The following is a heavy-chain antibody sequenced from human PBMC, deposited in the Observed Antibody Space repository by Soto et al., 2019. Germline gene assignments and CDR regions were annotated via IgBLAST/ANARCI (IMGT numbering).Heavy chain of an antibody. D-gene: IGHD3-10*01. CDR1: GYTITSYG. V-gene: IGHV1-18*01. CDR3: ARGGFGELLTFYYGMDV. CDR2: ISAYNGNT. Sequence: GASVKVSCKASGYTITSYGISWVRQAPGQGLEWMGWISAYNGNTNYAQKLQGRVTMTTDTSTSTAYMELRSLRSDDTAVYYCARGGFGELLTFYYGMDVWGQGTTVTVSS. J-gene: IGHJ6*02.